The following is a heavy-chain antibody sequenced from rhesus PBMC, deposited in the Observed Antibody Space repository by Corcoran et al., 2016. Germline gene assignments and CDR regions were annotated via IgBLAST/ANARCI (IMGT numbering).Heavy chain of an antibody. D-gene: IGHD6-25*01. V-gene: IGHV4-169*02. Sequence: QLQLQESGPGLVKPSETLSVTCAVSGGSISSSYWSWIRQAPGNGLEWIGYIYGSGSITNSNPARKSRVTLSVDTAKNRRSLKMRSVTAADTAVYYCARDIAAAGTGFDYWGQGVLVTVSS. CDR1: GGSISSSY. CDR3: ARDIAAAGTGFDY. J-gene: IGHJ4*01. CDR2: IYGSGSIT.